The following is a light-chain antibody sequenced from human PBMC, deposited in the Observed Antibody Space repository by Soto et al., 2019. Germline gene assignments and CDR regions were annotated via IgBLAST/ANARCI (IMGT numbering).Light chain of an antibody. CDR2: GAS. CDR1: QSVKSN. V-gene: IGKV3-15*01. Sequence: ETVMTQSPATLSVSPGESVTLSCRASQSVKSNVAWYQQKAGQSPRLLIYGASTRASHIPARFSGSGSGTEFTLTIHSLQSEDFAVYYCQQYDDWPPHTFGGGTKVEI. J-gene: IGKJ4*01. CDR3: QQYDDWPPHT.